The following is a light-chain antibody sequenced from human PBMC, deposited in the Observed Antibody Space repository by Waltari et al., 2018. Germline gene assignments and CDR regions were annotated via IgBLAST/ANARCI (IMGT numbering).Light chain of an antibody. CDR2: DNN. CDR3: GTWDTSLSAVV. CDR1: TPNLAHTY. J-gene: IGLJ3*02. V-gene: IGLV1-51*01. Sequence: QSVLTQPPSVSAAPGQKVTIPCSGSTPNLAHTYVSRYQHHPGTAPKPLIYDNNQRPSGIPDRVSGSKSGTSATLGITGLQTGDEANYYCGTWDTSLSAVVFGGGTKLTVL.